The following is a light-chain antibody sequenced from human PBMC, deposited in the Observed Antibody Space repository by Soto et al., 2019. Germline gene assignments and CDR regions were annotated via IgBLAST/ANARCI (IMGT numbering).Light chain of an antibody. Sequence: IVLALSPGTLSLFQAERATLSCRASQSVSSSYVAWYQQKRGQAPRLLIDGASSRATGIPDRFSGSGSGTDFTLTISRLEPVDFVVYYCQQYSRSPRTFGQGTKVDI. CDR2: GAS. J-gene: IGKJ1*01. CDR3: QQYSRSPRT. CDR1: QSVSSSY. V-gene: IGKV3-20*01.